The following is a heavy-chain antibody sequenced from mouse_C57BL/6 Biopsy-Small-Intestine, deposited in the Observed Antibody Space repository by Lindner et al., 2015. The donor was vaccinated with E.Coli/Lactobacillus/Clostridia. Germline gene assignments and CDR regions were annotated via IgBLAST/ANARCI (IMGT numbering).Heavy chain of an antibody. J-gene: IGHJ4*01. CDR3: TRKNYYGSSPYYAMDY. CDR2: IRNKANNHAT. CDR1: GFTFSDAW. V-gene: IGHV6-6*01. D-gene: IGHD1-1*01. Sequence: VQLQESGGGLVQPGGSMKLSCAASGFTFSDAWMDWVRQSPEKGLEWVAEIRNKANNHATYYAESVKGWFTISRDDSKSSVYLQMNSLRAEDTGIYYCTRKNYYGSSPYYAMDYWGQGTSVTVSS.